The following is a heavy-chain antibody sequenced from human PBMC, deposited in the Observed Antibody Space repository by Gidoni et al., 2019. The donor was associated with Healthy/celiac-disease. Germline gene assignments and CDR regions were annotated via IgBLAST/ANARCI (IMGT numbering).Heavy chain of an antibody. CDR2: ISYDGSNK. J-gene: IGHJ3*02. V-gene: IGHV3-30*18. Sequence: QVQLVESGGGVVPPGRSLRLSCAAPGFTFSSYGMHWVRQAPGKGLEWVAVISYDGSNKYYADSVKGRFTISRDNSKNTLYLQMNSLRAEDTAVYYCAKSPLRGYVEPLDDAFDIWGQGTMVTVSS. CDR1: GFTFSSYG. CDR3: AKSPLRGYVEPLDDAFDI. D-gene: IGHD3-16*01.